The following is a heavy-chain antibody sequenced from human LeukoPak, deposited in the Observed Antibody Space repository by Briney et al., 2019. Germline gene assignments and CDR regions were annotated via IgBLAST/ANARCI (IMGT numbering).Heavy chain of an antibody. J-gene: IGHJ3*02. Sequence: PGQSLRLACVASGFPFSSYWISWVRQAQGKVLEFVDNMKEDGSVKNYVGSVKGRFAISRDNAENSVYLQMSSLRAEDTALYYCAGDPGWSSLDIWGQGAMVTVSS. CDR3: AGDPGWSSLDI. D-gene: IGHD2-15*01. V-gene: IGHV3-7*01. CDR1: GFPFSSYW. CDR2: MKEDGSVK.